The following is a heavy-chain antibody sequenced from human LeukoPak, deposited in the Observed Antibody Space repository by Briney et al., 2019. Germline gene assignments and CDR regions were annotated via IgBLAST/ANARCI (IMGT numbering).Heavy chain of an antibody. D-gene: IGHD5-18*01. Sequence: ASVKVSCKASGYTFTSYGISWVRQAPGQGLEWMGWISAYNGNTNYAQKLQGRVTMTTDTSTSTAYMELRSLRSDDTAVYYCARGLADTAMVLSLKSTGDWGQGTLVTVSS. CDR3: ARGLADTAMVLSLKSTGD. CDR1: GYTFTSYG. V-gene: IGHV1-18*01. J-gene: IGHJ4*02. CDR2: ISAYNGNT.